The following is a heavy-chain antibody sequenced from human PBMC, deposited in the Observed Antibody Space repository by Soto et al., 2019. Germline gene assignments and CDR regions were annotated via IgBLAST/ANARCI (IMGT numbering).Heavy chain of an antibody. Sequence: PGGSLRLSCAASGFTFSSYSMNWVRQAPGKGLEWVSSISSSSSYIYYADSVKGRFTISRDNAKNSLYLQMNSLRAEDTAVYYCASNRVGGGSLGYWGQGTLVTVSS. CDR1: GFTFSSYS. J-gene: IGHJ4*02. D-gene: IGHD3-16*01. CDR2: ISSSSSYI. V-gene: IGHV3-21*01. CDR3: ASNRVGGGSLGY.